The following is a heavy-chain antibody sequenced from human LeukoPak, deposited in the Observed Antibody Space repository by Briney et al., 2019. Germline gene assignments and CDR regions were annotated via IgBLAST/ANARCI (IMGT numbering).Heavy chain of an antibody. D-gene: IGHD3-22*01. CDR2: MNPSSGNT. CDR1: GCTFTSYD. CDR3: ARPHSIYYDSSGYHYYFDY. J-gene: IGHJ4*02. V-gene: IGHV1-8*01. Sequence: ASVKVSCKASGCTFTSYDINGVRQAGGRGVEWMGWMNPSSGNTGYAQKFQSSVTMTRNTSISTAYMELSSLRSEDTAVYYSARPHSIYYDSSGYHYYFDYWGQGTLVTVSS.